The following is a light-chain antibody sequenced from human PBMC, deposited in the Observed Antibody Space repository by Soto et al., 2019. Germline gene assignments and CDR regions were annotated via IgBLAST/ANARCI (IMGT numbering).Light chain of an antibody. V-gene: IGLV3-21*02. CDR3: QVWDSSSDPPCV. CDR1: NIGSKS. CDR2: DDS. J-gene: IGLJ1*01. Sequence: YELTQPPSVSVAPGQTARITCGGNNIGSKSVHWYQQKPGQAPVLVVYDDSDRPSGIPELFSGSNSGNTATLTISRVEAGDEADYYCQVWDSSSDPPCVFGTGTKVTVL.